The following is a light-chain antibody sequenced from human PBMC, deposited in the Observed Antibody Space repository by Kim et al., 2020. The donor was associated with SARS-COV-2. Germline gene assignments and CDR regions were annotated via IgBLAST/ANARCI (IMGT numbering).Light chain of an antibody. J-gene: IGLJ3*02. V-gene: IGLV3-1*01. CDR3: QAWDSSTAWV. Sequence: SYELTQPPSVSVSPGQTVSITCSGDKLGDKYACWYQQQPGQSPVLVIYQDTKRPSGIPERFSGSNSGNTATLTISGTQAMDEADYYCQAWDSSTAWVFGG. CDR1: KLGDKY. CDR2: QDT.